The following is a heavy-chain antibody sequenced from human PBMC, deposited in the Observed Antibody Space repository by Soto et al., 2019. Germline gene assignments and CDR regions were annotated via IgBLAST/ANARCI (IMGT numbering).Heavy chain of an antibody. Sequence: QVQLVQSGAEVKKPGASVKVSCKASGYTFTGYYMHWVRQAPGQGLGWMGWINPSSGDTNYAQTFQGWVTMHRDTSISTAYMELRRLRSGDTALYYCARDQLGHKYYFDYWGQGTLVTVSS. CDR2: INPSSGDT. D-gene: IGHD1-1*01. CDR3: ARDQLGHKYYFDY. V-gene: IGHV1-2*04. J-gene: IGHJ4*02. CDR1: GYTFTGYY.